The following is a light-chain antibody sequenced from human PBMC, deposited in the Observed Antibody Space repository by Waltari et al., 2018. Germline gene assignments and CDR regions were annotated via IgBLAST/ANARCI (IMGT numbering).Light chain of an antibody. V-gene: IGKV4-1*01. CDR2: WAS. CDR1: QSVLYSSNNKNY. Sequence: DIVMTQSPDSLAVSLGERATINCKSSQSVLYSSNNKNYLAWYQQQPGQPPKLFIYWASTRESGGPTRFSGSGSGTDVTLTISSLQAEDVAVYYCQQYYTTPLTFGPGTKVDIK. CDR3: QQYYTTPLT. J-gene: IGKJ3*01.